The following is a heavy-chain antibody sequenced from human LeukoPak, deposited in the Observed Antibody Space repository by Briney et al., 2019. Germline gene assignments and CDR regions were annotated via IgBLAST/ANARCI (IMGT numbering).Heavy chain of an antibody. V-gene: IGHV4-38-2*02. D-gene: IGHD3-10*01. Sequence: SETLSLTCNVSGYSINSGYYWSWIRQPPGKGLEWIGNIYHSGSTFYNPSLKSRITISVDTSKNQFSLKLSSVTAADTAVYYCTSGSYYGGFFRYWGQGTLVTVSS. CDR3: TSGSYYGGFFRY. J-gene: IGHJ4*02. CDR1: GYSINSGYY. CDR2: IYHSGST.